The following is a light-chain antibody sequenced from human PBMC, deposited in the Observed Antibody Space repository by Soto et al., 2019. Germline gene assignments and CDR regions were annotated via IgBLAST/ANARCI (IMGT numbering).Light chain of an antibody. Sequence: EIVMTQSPATLSVSPGERATLSCRASQSVSTNLAWYQQKPGQAPRLLIYGASTRATGIPARFSGSGSGTEFTTTMSSLQSEDFSVYYCQQYNNWPGTFGGGTKVEIK. CDR1: QSVSTN. CDR2: GAS. CDR3: QQYNNWPGT. V-gene: IGKV3-15*01. J-gene: IGKJ4*01.